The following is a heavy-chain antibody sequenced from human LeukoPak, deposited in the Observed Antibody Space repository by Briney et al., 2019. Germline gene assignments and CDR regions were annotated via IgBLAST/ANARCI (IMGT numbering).Heavy chain of an antibody. CDR2: IVVGSGNT. CDR1: GFTFTSSA. J-gene: IGHJ6*03. V-gene: IGHV1-58*02. Sequence: SVKVSCKASGFTFTSSAMQWVRQARGQRLEWIGWIVVGSGNTNYAQKFQERVTITRDMSTSTAYMELSSLRSEDTAVYYCAADSNHWGYSIFYSYYYYMDVWGKGTTVTVSS. D-gene: IGHD3-22*01. CDR3: AADSNHWGYSIFYSYYYYMDV.